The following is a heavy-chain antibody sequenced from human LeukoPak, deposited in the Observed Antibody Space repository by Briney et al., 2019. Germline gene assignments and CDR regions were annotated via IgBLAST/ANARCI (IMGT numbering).Heavy chain of an antibody. V-gene: IGHV3-30-3*01. CDR1: GFTFSSYA. CDR2: ISYDGSNK. D-gene: IGHD6-13*01. J-gene: IGHJ4*02. Sequence: GGSLRLSCAASGFTFSSYAMHWVRQAPGKGLEWVAVISYDGSNKYYADSVKGRFTISRDNSKNTLYLQMNSLRAEDTAVYYCARGVSSWYLGYFDYWGQGTLVTVSS. CDR3: ARGVSSWYLGYFDY.